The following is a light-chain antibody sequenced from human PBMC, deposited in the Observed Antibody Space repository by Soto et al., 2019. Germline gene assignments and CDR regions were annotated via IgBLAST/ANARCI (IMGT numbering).Light chain of an antibody. CDR3: QQYNNWPWT. J-gene: IGKJ1*01. CDR2: GAS. V-gene: IGKV3-15*01. Sequence: EIVRTQSPATLSVSPGERATLSFRASQSISDTLAWYQQKPGQAPRLLIHGASTRATGFPARFSGSGSGTDFTLTISSLQSEDFAVYYCQQYNNWPWTLGQGTKV. CDR1: QSISDT.